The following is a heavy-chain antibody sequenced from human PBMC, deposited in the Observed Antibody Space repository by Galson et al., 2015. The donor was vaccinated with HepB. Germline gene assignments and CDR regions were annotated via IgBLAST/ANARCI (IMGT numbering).Heavy chain of an antibody. Sequence: SLRLSCAGSGFTFGDYSLNWFRQAPGKGLEWVGFIRNKAYGETTQYAASVKGRFTISRDDSKSIAYQQMDSLKTEDTAVYFCSRGHLFGVIWGQGTLVTVSS. CDR2: IRNKAYGETT. CDR1: GFTFGDYS. V-gene: IGHV3-49*03. CDR3: SRGHLFGVI. D-gene: IGHD3-10*02. J-gene: IGHJ4*02.